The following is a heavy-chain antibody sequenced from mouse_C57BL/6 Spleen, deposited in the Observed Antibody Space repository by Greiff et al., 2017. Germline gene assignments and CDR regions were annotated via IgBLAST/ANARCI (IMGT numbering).Heavy chain of an antibody. V-gene: IGHV1-80*01. CDR1: GYAFSSYW. CDR3: ARGISYDYDFDY. D-gene: IGHD2-4*01. Sequence: QFRLQQSGAELVKPGASVKISCKASGYAFSSYWMNWVKQRPGKGLEGIGQIYPGDGDPNYNGKFKGKATLTADKSSSTAYMQLSSLTSEDSAVYFCARGISYDYDFDYWGQGTTLTVSS. J-gene: IGHJ2*01. CDR2: IYPGDGDP.